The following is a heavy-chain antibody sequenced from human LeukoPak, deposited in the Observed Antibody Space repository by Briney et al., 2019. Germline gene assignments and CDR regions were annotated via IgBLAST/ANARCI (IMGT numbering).Heavy chain of an antibody. J-gene: IGHJ4*02. Sequence: SETLSLTCAVYGGSFSGYYWSWIRQPPGKGLEWIGEINHSGSTNYNPSLKSRVTISVDTSKNQFSLKLSSVTAADTAVYYCASATLYCSSTSCYAFREYYFDYWGQGTLVTVSS. CDR1: GGSFSGYY. CDR2: INHSGST. V-gene: IGHV4-34*01. D-gene: IGHD2-2*01. CDR3: ASATLYCSSTSCYAFREYYFDY.